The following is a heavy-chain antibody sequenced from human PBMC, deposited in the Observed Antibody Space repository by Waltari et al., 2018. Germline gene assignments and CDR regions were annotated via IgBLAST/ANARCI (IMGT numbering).Heavy chain of an antibody. Sequence: QVQLQESGPGLVKPSETLSLTCTVSGASITYYYWSWIRQPPGKGLEWIAYVSNSGNTNYNPSLKSRVTISVDKSKNQFSLKLSSVTAADTAVYYCARFSDYGDKMGLDYWGQGTLVTVSS. D-gene: IGHD4-17*01. CDR3: ARFSDYGDKMGLDY. CDR1: GASITYYY. V-gene: IGHV4-59*12. J-gene: IGHJ4*02. CDR2: VSNSGNT.